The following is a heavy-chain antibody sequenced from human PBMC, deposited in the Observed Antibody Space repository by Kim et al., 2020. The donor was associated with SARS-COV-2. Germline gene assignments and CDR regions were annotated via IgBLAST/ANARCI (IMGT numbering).Heavy chain of an antibody. CDR2: INPSGGST. J-gene: IGHJ6*02. CDR1: GYTFTSYY. D-gene: IGHD3-10*01. Sequence: ASVKVSCKASGYTFTSYYMHWVRQAPGQGLEWMGIINPSGGSTSYAQKFQGRVTMTRDTSTSTVYMELSSLRSEDTAVYYCARHYYGSGSYVSYYYYGMDVSGQGTTGTVSS. CDR3: ARHYYGSGSYVSYYYYGMDV. V-gene: IGHV1-46*01.